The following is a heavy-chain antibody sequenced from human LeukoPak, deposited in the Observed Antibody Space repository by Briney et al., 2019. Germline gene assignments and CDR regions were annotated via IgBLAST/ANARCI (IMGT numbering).Heavy chain of an antibody. J-gene: IGHJ5*02. CDR1: GGSISSSSYY. D-gene: IGHD6-13*01. Sequence: SETLSLTCTVSGGSISSSSYYWGWIRQPPGKGLEWIGSIYYGGSTYYNPSLKSRVTISVDTSKNQFSLKLSSVTAADTAVYYCARHAPEGIYIAAAGGNWFDPWGQGTLVTVSS. CDR2: IYYGGST. CDR3: ARHAPEGIYIAAAGGNWFDP. V-gene: IGHV4-39*01.